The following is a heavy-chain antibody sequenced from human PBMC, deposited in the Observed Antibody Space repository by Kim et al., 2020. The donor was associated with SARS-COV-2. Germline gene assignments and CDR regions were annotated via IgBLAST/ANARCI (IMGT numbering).Heavy chain of an antibody. D-gene: IGHD2-15*01. CDR2: INAGNGNT. Sequence: ASVKVSCKASGYTFTSYAMHWVRQAPGQRLEWMGWINAGNGNTKYSQKFQGRVTITRDTSASTAYMELSSLRSEDTAVYYCARGIRGGSLYYYYGMDVWGQGTTVTVSS. CDR1: GYTFTSYA. CDR3: ARGIRGGSLYYYYGMDV. J-gene: IGHJ6*02. V-gene: IGHV1-3*01.